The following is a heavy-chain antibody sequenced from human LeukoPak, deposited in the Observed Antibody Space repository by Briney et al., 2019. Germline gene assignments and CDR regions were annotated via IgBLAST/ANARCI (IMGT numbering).Heavy chain of an antibody. V-gene: IGHV1-69*13. CDR1: GGTFSSYA. Sequence: ASVKVSCKASGGTFSSYATSWVRQAPGQGLEWMGGIIPIFGTANYAQKFQGRVTITADESTSTAYMELSSLRSEDTAVYYCARARTVSYYDSSGYPFDYWGQGTLVTVSS. CDR2: IIPIFGTA. J-gene: IGHJ4*02. CDR3: ARARTVSYYDSSGYPFDY. D-gene: IGHD3-22*01.